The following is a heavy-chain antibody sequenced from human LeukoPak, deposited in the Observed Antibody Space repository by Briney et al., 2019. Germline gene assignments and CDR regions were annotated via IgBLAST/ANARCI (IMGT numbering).Heavy chain of an antibody. CDR3: ARSLAYCGGDCYFDY. Sequence: GASVKVSCKASGGTFSSYAISWVRQAPGQGLEWMGGIIPIFGTANYAQKFQGRVTITADESTSTAYMELRSLRSEDTAVYYCARSLAYCGGDCYFDYWGQGTLVTVSS. CDR2: IIPIFGTA. CDR1: GGTFSSYA. J-gene: IGHJ4*02. V-gene: IGHV1-69*13. D-gene: IGHD2-21*02.